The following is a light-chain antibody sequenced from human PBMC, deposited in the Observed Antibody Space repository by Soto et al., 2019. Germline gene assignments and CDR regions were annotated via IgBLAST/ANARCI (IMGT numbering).Light chain of an antibody. CDR2: TAS. CDR1: QNIDTW. J-gene: IGKJ1*01. CDR3: QQYSDSSRP. Sequence: DIQMTQSPSTLSASIGDRITISCRASQNIDTWLAWYQQRPGEAPKLLIYTASNLENGVPSRFSGSGSGTAFTLTISSLQPEDFATYYCQQYSDSSRPFGQGTQVE. V-gene: IGKV1-5*03.